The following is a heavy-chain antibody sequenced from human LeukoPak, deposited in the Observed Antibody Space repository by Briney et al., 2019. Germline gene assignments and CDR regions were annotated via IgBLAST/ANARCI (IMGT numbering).Heavy chain of an antibody. CDR3: AKRKGSAFDI. V-gene: IGHV3-23*01. J-gene: IGHJ3*02. CDR2: ISGSGGSA. CDR1: GFTFSSYA. Sequence: GGSLRLSCAASGFTFSSYAMSWVRQAPGKGLEWVSSISGSGGSAYYADSVKGRFTIPRDNSKSTLYLQMNSLRAEDTAVYYCAKRKGSAFDIWGQGTMVTVSS. D-gene: IGHD3-10*01.